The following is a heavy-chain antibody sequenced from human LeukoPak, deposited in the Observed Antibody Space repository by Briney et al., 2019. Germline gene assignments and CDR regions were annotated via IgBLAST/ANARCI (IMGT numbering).Heavy chain of an antibody. CDR3: ARGVADYGFVYFDY. J-gene: IGHJ4*02. CDR2: IYYSGST. CDR1: GGSISSYY. Sequence: SETLSLTCTVSGGSISSYYWSWIRQPPGKGLEWIGYIYYSGSTNYNPSLKSRVAISLDTSKNQFSLRLNSVTAADTAVYYCARGVADYGFVYFDYWGQGTLVTVSA. V-gene: IGHV4-59*01. D-gene: IGHD4-17*01.